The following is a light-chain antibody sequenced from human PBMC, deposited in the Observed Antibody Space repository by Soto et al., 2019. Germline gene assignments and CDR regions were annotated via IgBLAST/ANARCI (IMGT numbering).Light chain of an antibody. CDR1: QTVSRS. CDR2: GAS. Sequence: EVVLRQSRATLSVSPGERATLSCRASQTVSRSLAWYQQRPGQAPRLLIYGASTRATGVSDRFSGSGSGTDFTLTISSLQSEDFAVYYCQQYGDSPITFGQGTRVEI. V-gene: IGKV3D-15*02. J-gene: IGKJ5*01. CDR3: QQYGDSPIT.